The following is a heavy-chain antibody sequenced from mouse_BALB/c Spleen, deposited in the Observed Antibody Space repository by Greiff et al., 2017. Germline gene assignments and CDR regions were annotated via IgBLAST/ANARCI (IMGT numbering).Heavy chain of an antibody. V-gene: IGHV5-6-4*01. J-gene: IGHJ4*01. CDR1: GFTFSSYT. CDR3: TRETKAYAMDY. CDR2: ISSGGSYT. Sequence: EVQLVESGGGLVKPGGSLKLSCAASGFTFSSYTMSWVRQTPEKRLEWVATISSGGSYTYYPDSVKGRFTISRDNAKNTLYLQMSSLKSEDTAMYYCTRETKAYAMDYWGQGTSVTVSS. D-gene: IGHD1-3*01.